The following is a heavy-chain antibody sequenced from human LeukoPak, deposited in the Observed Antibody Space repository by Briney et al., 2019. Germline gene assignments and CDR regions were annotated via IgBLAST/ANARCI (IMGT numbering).Heavy chain of an antibody. J-gene: IGHJ3*02. Sequence: QTGGSLRLPCADSGFTFSSYAMSWVRQAPGKGLEWVSAISGSGGSTYYADSVKGRFTISRDNSKNTLYLQMNSLRAEDTAVYYCARGGSYLSAFDIWGQGTMVTVSS. CDR2: ISGSGGST. CDR1: GFTFSSYA. V-gene: IGHV3-23*01. CDR3: ARGGSYLSAFDI. D-gene: IGHD1-26*01.